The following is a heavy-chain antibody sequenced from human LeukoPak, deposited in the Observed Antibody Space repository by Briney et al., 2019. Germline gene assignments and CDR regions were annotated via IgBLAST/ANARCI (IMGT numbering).Heavy chain of an antibody. J-gene: IGHJ4*02. CDR2: ISYDGSNK. CDR3: AKGQYYYDSSGYYYGY. D-gene: IGHD3-22*01. CDR1: GFTFSSYG. Sequence: GGSLRLSCAASGFTFSSYGMHWVHQAPGKGLEWVAVISYDGSNKYYADSVKGRFTISRDNSKNTLYLQMNSLRAEDTAVYYCAKGQYYYDSSGYYYGYWGQGTLVTVSS. V-gene: IGHV3-30*18.